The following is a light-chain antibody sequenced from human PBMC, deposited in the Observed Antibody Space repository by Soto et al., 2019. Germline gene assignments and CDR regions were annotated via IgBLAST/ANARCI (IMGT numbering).Light chain of an antibody. CDR3: SSYTSGSSHYV. CDR1: SSDVGAYYS. CDR2: GVT. Sequence: QSVLTQPASVSGSPGQSITISCTGTSSDVGAYYSVSWYQHHPGKAPKLIIYGVTNRPSGVSNRFSGYKSGNTASLTISGLQAEDAAAYHCSSYTSGSSHYVFGTGTKVTVL. J-gene: IGLJ1*01. V-gene: IGLV2-14*01.